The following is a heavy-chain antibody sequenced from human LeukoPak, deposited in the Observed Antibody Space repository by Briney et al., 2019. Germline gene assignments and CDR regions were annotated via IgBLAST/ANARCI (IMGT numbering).Heavy chain of an antibody. CDR3: ARGGPTGALDD. J-gene: IGHJ4*02. CDR2: IKEDGSEK. Sequence: GSLRLSCAPSGFTFSSYWMTWVRQAPGKGLEWVANIKEDGSEKYYVDSVKGRFTISRDNAKNSLYLQMNRLRAEDTALYYCARGGPTGALDDWGQGTLLTVSS. CDR1: GFTFSSYW. V-gene: IGHV3-7*01. D-gene: IGHD7-27*01.